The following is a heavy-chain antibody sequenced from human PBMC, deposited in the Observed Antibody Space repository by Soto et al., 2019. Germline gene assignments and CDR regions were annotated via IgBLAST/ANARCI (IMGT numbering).Heavy chain of an antibody. CDR3: RRIIGNSWLDS. V-gene: IGHV6-1*01. Sequence: QVQLQQSGPGLVKPSQTLSLTCAISGDSVSSNSATWDWIRQSPSRGLEWLGRTYYRSKWSNDYAVSVKGRITINPDTSNNPVALHLNPVTPDDTAVYYCRRIIGNSWLDSWGQGTLVTVAS. J-gene: IGHJ5*01. D-gene: IGHD3-10*01. CDR1: GDSVSSNSAT. CDR2: TYYRSKWSN.